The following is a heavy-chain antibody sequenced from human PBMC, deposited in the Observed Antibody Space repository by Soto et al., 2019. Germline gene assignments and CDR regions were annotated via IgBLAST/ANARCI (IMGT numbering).Heavy chain of an antibody. J-gene: IGHJ4*02. CDR3: AKRRGAGGHFDY. D-gene: IGHD2-15*01. CDR2: ISGSGGNT. V-gene: IGHV3-23*01. Sequence: GGSLRLSCAASGFRFTSYAMTWVRQAPGKGLEWVASISGSGGNTYYADSVKGRFAISRDNSENTLYLQMNSLTAEDTAVYFCAKRRGAGGHFDYWGQGALVTVPQ. CDR1: GFRFTSYA.